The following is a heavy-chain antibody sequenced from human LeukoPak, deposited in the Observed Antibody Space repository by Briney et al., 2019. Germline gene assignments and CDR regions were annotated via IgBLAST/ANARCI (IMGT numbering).Heavy chain of an antibody. J-gene: IGHJ4*02. CDR3: AKSPSGRSRISRFDY. Sequence: PGRSLRLSCAASGFTFCSYGMHWVRQAPGKGLEWVAVISYDGSNKYYADSVNGRFTISRDNSKNTLSLQMNSLRAEGTAAYHCAKSPSGRSRISRFDYWGQGILVTVSS. CDR2: ISYDGSNK. CDR1: GFTFCSYG. D-gene: IGHD1-26*01. V-gene: IGHV3-30*18.